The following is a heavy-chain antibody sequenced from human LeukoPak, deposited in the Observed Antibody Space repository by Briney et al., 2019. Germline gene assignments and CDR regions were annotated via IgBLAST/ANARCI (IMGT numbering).Heavy chain of an antibody. J-gene: IGHJ6*03. Sequence: ASVKVSCKASGYTFTSYDINWVRQATGRGLEWMGWMNPNSGNAGYAQKFQGRVTMTRNTSISTAYMELSSLRSEDTAVYYCARGRGRPAPGDYYYYYYMDVWGKGTTVTVSS. CDR2: MNPNSGNA. D-gene: IGHD2-2*01. CDR1: GYTFTSYD. V-gene: IGHV1-8*01. CDR3: ARGRGRPAPGDYYYYYYMDV.